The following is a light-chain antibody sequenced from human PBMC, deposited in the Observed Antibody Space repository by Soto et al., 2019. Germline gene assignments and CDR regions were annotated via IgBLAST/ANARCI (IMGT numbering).Light chain of an antibody. CDR2: GAS. Sequence: PDSLSLSTSVRAAVSCVACQSVSSSYLAWYQQKPGQPPRLLIYGASSRATGIPDRFSGSGSGTEFTLTISSLQSEDFAVYYCQQYNNWPPITFGQGTRLEIK. CDR1: QSVSSSY. V-gene: IGKV3D-15*01. CDR3: QQYNNWPPIT. J-gene: IGKJ5*01.